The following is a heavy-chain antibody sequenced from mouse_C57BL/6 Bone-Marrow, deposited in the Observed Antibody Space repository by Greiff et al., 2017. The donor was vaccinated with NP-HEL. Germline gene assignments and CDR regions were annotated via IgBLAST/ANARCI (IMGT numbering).Heavy chain of an antibody. J-gene: IGHJ2*01. Sequence: QVQLQQPGAELVRPGSSVKLSCKASGYTFTSYWMDWVKQRPGQGLEWIGNIYPSDSETHYNQKFKDKATLTVDKSSSTAYMQLSSLTSEDSAVYNCARGCGFDYWGQGTTLTVSP. CDR3: ARGCGFDY. CDR2: IYPSDSET. CDR1: GYTFTSYW. V-gene: IGHV1-61*01.